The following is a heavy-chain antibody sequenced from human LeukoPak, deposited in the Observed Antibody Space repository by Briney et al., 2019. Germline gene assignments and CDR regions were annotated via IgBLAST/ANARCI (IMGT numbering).Heavy chain of an antibody. D-gene: IGHD6-19*01. CDR2: IYYSGST. J-gene: IGHJ3*02. CDR3: ARPKSRSSGWFSNDAFDI. CDR1: GFTFSNYA. Sequence: PGGSLRLSCAASGFTFSNYAMSWVRQPPGKGLEWIGSIYYSGSTYYNPSLKSRVTISVDTSKNQFSLKLSSVTAADTAVYYCARPKSRSSGWFSNDAFDIWGQGTMVTVSS. V-gene: IGHV4-39*01.